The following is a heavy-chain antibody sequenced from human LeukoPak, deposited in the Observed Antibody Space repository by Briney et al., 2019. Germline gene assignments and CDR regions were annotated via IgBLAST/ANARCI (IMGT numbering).Heavy chain of an antibody. V-gene: IGHV4-59*11. J-gene: IGHJ4*02. CDR2: IYYSGST. CDR3: ARVGNLISATYFDY. Sequence: SETLSLTCTVSGGSISSHYWSWIRQPPGKGLEWIGYIYYSGSTNYNPSLKSRVTISVDTSKNQFSLKLSSVTAADTAVYNCARVGNLISATYFDYWGQGTLVTVSS. CDR1: GGSISSHY. D-gene: IGHD3-16*01.